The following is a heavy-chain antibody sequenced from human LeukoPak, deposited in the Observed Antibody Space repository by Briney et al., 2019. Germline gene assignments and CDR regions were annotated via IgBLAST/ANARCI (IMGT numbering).Heavy chain of an antibody. V-gene: IGHV3-30*02. CDR3: ARTVSSSWGFFDS. CDR2: VRDDGSTK. Sequence: GGSLRLSXAASGFTFRTYGMHWGRQAPGKGLEWMSFVRDDGSTKYYADPVKGRFTISRDNSKSTLYLQMNSLRAEDTAVYFCARTVSSSWGFFDSWGQGTLVTVSS. CDR1: GFTFRTYG. J-gene: IGHJ4*02. D-gene: IGHD6-6*01.